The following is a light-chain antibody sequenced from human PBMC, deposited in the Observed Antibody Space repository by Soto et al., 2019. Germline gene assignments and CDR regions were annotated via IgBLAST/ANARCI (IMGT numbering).Light chain of an antibody. V-gene: IGKV1-39*01. Sequence: ISVSRAPSSLSACVRDRVPFTYLASQSISSYLLWYQLKPGKPPRRLIYAASSLQSGVPSRFSGSGSGTDFTLTISSLQPEDFATYSCQQSYNYSQAFGQGTKVDIK. J-gene: IGKJ1*01. CDR3: QQSYNYSQA. CDR1: QSISSY. CDR2: AAS.